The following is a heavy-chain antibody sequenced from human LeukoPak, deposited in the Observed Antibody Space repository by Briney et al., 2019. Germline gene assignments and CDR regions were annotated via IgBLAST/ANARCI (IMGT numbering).Heavy chain of an antibody. Sequence: GGSLRLSCAASGFTFSSYAMSWVRQAPGKGLEWVSAISGSGGSTYYADSVKGRFTISRDNSKNTLYLQMNSLRAEDTAVYYCAKGGANTTMVSGGVDVWGQGTTVTVSS. CDR3: AKGGANTTMVSGGVDV. CDR2: ISGSGGST. CDR1: GFTFSSYA. V-gene: IGHV3-23*01. J-gene: IGHJ6*02. D-gene: IGHD5-18*01.